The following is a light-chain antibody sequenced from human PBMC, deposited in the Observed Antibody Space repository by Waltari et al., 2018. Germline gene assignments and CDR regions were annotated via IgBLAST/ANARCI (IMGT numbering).Light chain of an antibody. CDR2: RND. CDR1: RSNVGSNS. V-gene: IGLV1-47*01. Sequence: QSVLIQPPSASGTPGQTVTISCSGGRSNVGSNSVLWYQHVPGAAPKVIIYRNDQRPAGVPDRLTASKSGTSGSLAISGLRSEDEADYYCAAWDDALSGLVFGGGTKLTVL. J-gene: IGLJ2*01. CDR3: AAWDDALSGLV.